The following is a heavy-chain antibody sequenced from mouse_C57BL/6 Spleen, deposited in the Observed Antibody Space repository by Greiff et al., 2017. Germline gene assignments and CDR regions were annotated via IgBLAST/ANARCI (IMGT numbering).Heavy chain of an antibody. CDR3: ARHGSSLFDY. J-gene: IGHJ2*01. CDR1: GYTFTSYW. V-gene: IGHV1-50*01. Sequence: QVQLQQPGAELVKPGASVKLSCKASGYTFTSYWMQWVKQRPGQGLEWIGEIDPSDSYTNYNQKFKGKAKLTVDTSSSTAYMQLSSLTSEDSAVYYCARHGSSLFDYWGQGTTLTVSS. D-gene: IGHD1-1*01. CDR2: IDPSDSYT.